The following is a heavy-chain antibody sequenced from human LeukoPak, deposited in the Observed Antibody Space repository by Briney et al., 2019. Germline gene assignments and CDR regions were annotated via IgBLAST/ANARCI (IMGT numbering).Heavy chain of an antibody. CDR2: ISDDGNKQ. V-gene: IGHV3-30*18. J-gene: IGHJ4*02. CDR3: AQEKAGYSSYWGYYFDT. Sequence: GGSLRLSCAASGITFSRSVLHWVRQAPGKGLEWVAVISDDGNKQNYADSVKGRFTLSRDNSKNMSYLQMNSLSAEDTALYFCAQEKAGYSSYWGYYFDTWGQGTLVTVSS. CDR1: GITFSRSV. D-gene: IGHD3-22*01.